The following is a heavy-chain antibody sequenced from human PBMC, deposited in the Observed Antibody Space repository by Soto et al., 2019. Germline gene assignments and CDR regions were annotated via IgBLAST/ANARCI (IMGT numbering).Heavy chain of an antibody. V-gene: IGHV3-30*18. CDR1: GFTFSSYG. CDR2: ISYDGSNK. J-gene: IGHJ3*02. CDR3: AKSSRRGLRGPHDAFDI. Sequence: QPGGSLRLSCAASGFTFSSYGMHWVRQAPGKGLEWVAVISYDGSNKYYADSVKGRFTISRDNSKNTLYLQMNSLRAEDTAVYYCAKSSRRGLRGPHDAFDIWGQGTMVTVSS. D-gene: IGHD4-17*01.